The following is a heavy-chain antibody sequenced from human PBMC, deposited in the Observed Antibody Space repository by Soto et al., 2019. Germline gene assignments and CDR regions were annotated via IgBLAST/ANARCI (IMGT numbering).Heavy chain of an antibody. CDR1: GFTFISHW. J-gene: IGHJ6*02. CDR2: IDVGGNNR. CDR3: VRGIYRKFGMDV. V-gene: IGHV3-74*01. D-gene: IGHD3-16*02. Sequence: EVQLVESGGGLVQPGGSLRLSCAASGFTFISHWIHWVRQTPGKGLVWVSRIDVGGNNRNYADSVKGRFTISQDNAKNTVYLQMNSLRADDTAVYYCVRGIYRKFGMDVWGQGTSV.